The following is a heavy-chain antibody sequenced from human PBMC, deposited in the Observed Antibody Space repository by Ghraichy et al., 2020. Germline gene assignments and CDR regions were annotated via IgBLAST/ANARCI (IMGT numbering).Heavy chain of an antibody. J-gene: IGHJ5*02. V-gene: IGHV1-8*03. CDR2: MNPNSGNT. D-gene: IGHD3-3*01. CDR1: GYTFTSYD. Sequence: ASVKVSCKASGYTFTSYDINWVRQATGQGLEWMGWMNPNSGNTGYAQKFQGRVTITRNTSISTAYMELSSLRSEDTAVYYCARANPRRRITIFGFDPWGQGTLVTVSS. CDR3: ARANPRRRITIFGFDP.